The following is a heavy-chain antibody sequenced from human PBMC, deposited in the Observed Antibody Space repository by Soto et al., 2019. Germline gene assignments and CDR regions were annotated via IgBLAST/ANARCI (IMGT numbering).Heavy chain of an antibody. Sequence: SGPKLVNPTQTLTLTCTFSWFSLSTSGMCVSWIRQPPEKALEWLALIDWDDDKYYSPSLKSRLTITKDTSKSLVVLTMTNMDSVDTATYYCALYEFDYLLSQRFDYWGQGTQVTVSS. D-gene: IGHD3-9*01. CDR3: ALYEFDYLLSQRFDY. CDR1: WFSLSTSGMC. CDR2: IDWDDDK. J-gene: IGHJ4*02. V-gene: IGHV2-70*12.